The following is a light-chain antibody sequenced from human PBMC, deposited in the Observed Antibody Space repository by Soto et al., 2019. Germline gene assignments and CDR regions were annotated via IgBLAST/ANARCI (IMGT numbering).Light chain of an antibody. J-gene: IGKJ4*01. CDR2: AAS. Sequence: DMEMTQSPSSLSASVGDRVTITCRASQSISNYLNWYQHKPGKVPKLLIYAASSLQSGVPTRFSGRGSGTGFTLTSHSLQPEDFATYYCQQSYGTPLTFGGGTKIEIK. V-gene: IGKV1-39*01. CDR1: QSISNY. CDR3: QQSYGTPLT.